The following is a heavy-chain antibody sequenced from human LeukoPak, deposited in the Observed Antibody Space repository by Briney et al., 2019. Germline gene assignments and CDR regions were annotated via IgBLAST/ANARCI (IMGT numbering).Heavy chain of an antibody. J-gene: IGHJ6*03. CDR2: ISSSGST. CDR3: ARHASSGYYYRPYYYYYMDV. Sequence: SETLSLTCTVSGDSISSGDYYWSWIRQPAGKGLEWIGRISSSGSTNYNPSLKSRVTISVDTSKNQFSLKLSSVTAADTAVYYCARHASSGYYYRPYYYYYMDVWGKGTTVTISS. CDR1: GDSISSGDYY. D-gene: IGHD3-22*01. V-gene: IGHV4-61*02.